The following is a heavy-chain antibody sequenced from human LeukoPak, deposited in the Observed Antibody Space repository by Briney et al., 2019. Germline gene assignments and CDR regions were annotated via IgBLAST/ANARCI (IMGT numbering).Heavy chain of an antibody. V-gene: IGHV4-34*01. J-gene: IGHJ4*02. D-gene: IGHD2-15*01. CDR3: ASRMT. CDR2: INHSGST. CDR1: GGSFSGYY. Sequence: SETLSLTCAVYGGSFSGYYWSWIRQPPGKGMEWIGEINHSGSTNYNPSLKSRVTISVDTSKNQFSLKLSSVTAADTAVYYCASRMTWGQGTLVTVSS.